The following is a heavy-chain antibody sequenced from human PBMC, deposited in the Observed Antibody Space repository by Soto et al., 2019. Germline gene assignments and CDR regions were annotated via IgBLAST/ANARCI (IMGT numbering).Heavy chain of an antibody. CDR3: ARGPYYDFWSGYPGFFDY. CDR1: GDSISSGYY. CDR2: INHSGST. D-gene: IGHD3-3*01. Sequence: SETLSLTCAVSGDSISSGYYWAWIRQPPGKGLEWIGEINHSGSTNYNPSLKSRVTISVDTSKNQFSLKLSSVTAADTAVYYCARGPYYDFWSGYPGFFDYWGQGTLVNVSS. V-gene: IGHV4-38-2*01. J-gene: IGHJ4*02.